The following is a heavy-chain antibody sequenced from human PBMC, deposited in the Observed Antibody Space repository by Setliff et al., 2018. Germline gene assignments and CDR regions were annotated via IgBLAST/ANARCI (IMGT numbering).Heavy chain of an antibody. D-gene: IGHD2-2*01. Sequence: ASVKVSCKTSGYSFTSHYMHWVRQAPGQGLEWMGIINPGGLSSSSTQKFEGRVTMTRDTSTSTVYMELNSLTSDDTAVYYCSRLVRYCTRTTCQRASGAELWGQGSLVTVSS. V-gene: IGHV1-46*01. J-gene: IGHJ4*02. CDR2: INPGGLSS. CDR1: GYSFTSHY. CDR3: SRLVRYCTRTTCQRASGAEL.